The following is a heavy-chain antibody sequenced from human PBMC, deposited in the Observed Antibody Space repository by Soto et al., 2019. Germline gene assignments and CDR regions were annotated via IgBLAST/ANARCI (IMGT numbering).Heavy chain of an antibody. Sequence: GGSPRLSCAASGFTFSSYAMHWVRQAPGKGLEWVAVISYDGSNKYYADSVKGRFTISRDNSKNTLYLQMNSLRAEDTAVYYCARGRSTSGSYFDYWGQGTLVTVSS. CDR3: ARGRSTSGSYFDY. D-gene: IGHD1-26*01. V-gene: IGHV3-30*04. CDR1: GFTFSSYA. J-gene: IGHJ4*02. CDR2: ISYDGSNK.